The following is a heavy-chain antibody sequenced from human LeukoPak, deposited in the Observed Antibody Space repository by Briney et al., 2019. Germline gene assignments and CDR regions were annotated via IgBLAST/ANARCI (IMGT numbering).Heavy chain of an antibody. D-gene: IGHD1-14*01. CDR1: GGSINSGDYY. CDR2: IDYSGTT. CDR3: ARPDAEGLDV. Sequence: PSETLSLTCTVSGGSINSGDYYWSWIRQPPGKGLEWIGYIDYSGTTYYNLSLKSRVTISLDTSKNQFSPKLTSVTAADTAVYYCARPDAEGLDVWGQGTTVTVSS. J-gene: IGHJ6*02. V-gene: IGHV4-30-4*01.